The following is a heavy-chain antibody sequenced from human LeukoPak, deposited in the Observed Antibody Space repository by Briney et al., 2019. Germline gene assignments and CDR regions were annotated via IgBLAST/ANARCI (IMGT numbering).Heavy chain of an antibody. CDR2: INHSGST. CDR1: GDSFSGYY. D-gene: IGHD2-2*01. Sequence: SETLSLTCAVYGDSFSGYYWRWLRQPPGKGLEWVGDINHSGSTNYNPSLERRVTISVDTPKNHFSLKLSPVTAADTAVYSCASVRVRGVPAAMFGHWGQGTLVTVSS. CDR3: ASVRVRGVPAAMFGH. J-gene: IGHJ4*02. V-gene: IGHV4-34*01.